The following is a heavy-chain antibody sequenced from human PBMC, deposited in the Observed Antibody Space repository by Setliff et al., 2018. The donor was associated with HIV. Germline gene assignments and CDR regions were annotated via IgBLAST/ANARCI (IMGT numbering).Heavy chain of an antibody. CDR2: IWFDGKTE. Sequence: GGSLRLSCAASGFSFSSYGMHWVRQAPGKGLEWVAIIWFDGKTEYYADSVKGRFSISRDNSKNILLLQMNSLRADDTAVYFCARDERRTSSIDYWGQGTLVTVSS. CDR1: GFSFSSYG. J-gene: IGHJ4*02. V-gene: IGHV3-33*01. CDR3: ARDERRTSSIDY.